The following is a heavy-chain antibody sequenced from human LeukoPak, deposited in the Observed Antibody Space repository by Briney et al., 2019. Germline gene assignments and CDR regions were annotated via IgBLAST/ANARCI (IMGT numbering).Heavy chain of an antibody. CDR1: GGSISSYY. D-gene: IGHD3-22*01. V-gene: IGHV4-59*01. J-gene: IGHJ4*02. CDR3: ARVVVSTYSHFFDY. CDR2: IYYSGST. Sequence: SETLSLTCTVSGGSISSYYWSWIRQPPGKGLEWIGYIYYSGSTNYNPSLKSRVTISVDTSKNQFSLKLSSVTAADTAVYYCARVVVSTYSHFFDYWGQGTLVTVSS.